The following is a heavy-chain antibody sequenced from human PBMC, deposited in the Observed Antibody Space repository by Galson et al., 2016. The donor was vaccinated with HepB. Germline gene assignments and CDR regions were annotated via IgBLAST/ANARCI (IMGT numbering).Heavy chain of an antibody. CDR3: ARESHYDGYYPDFDY. J-gene: IGHJ4*02. Sequence: VKVSCKASGYTFTGYYIHWVRQAPGQGLEWMGWINPNSGDTHYAQKFQGWVTMTRDTSITTAYMELSRLRSDGTAVYYCARESHYDGYYPDFDYWGQGTRVTVSS. CDR1: GYTFTGYY. CDR2: INPNSGDT. V-gene: IGHV1-2*04. D-gene: IGHD3-3*01.